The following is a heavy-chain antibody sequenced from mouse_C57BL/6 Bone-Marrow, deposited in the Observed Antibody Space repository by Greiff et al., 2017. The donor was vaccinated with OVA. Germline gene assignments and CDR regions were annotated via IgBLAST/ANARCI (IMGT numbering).Heavy chain of an antibody. V-gene: IGHV5-4*01. CDR2: ISDGGSYT. CDR3: ARAPYYYGTPYYFDY. Sequence: EVHLVESGGGLVKPGGSLKLSCAASGFTFSSYAMSWVRQTPEKRLEWVATISDGGSYTYYPDNVKGRFTISRDNAKNNLYLQMSHLKSEDTAMYYCARAPYYYGTPYYFDYWGQGTTLTVSS. J-gene: IGHJ2*01. CDR1: GFTFSSYA. D-gene: IGHD1-1*01.